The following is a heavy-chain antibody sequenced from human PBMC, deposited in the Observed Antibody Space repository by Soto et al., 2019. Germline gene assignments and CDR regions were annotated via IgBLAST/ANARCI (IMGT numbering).Heavy chain of an antibody. V-gene: IGHV4-39*01. Sequence: SETLSLTCTVSGGSISSSSYYWGWIRQPPGKGLEWIGSIYYSGSTYYNPSLKSRVTISVDTSKNQFSLKLSSVTAADTAVYYCARRGFGDLRGYNWFDPWGQGTLVTVSS. CDR1: GGSISSSSYY. D-gene: IGHD3-10*01. J-gene: IGHJ5*02. CDR3: ARRGFGDLRGYNWFDP. CDR2: IYYSGST.